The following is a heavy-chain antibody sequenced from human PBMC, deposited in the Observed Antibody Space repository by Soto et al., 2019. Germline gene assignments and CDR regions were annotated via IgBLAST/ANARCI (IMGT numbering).Heavy chain of an antibody. CDR2: INADNGNT. CDR1: GYTFTRSG. Sequence: GASVKVSCKASGYTFTRSGISWVRQAPGQGLEWMGWINADNGNTKYSQKFQGRVTITRDTSANTAYMELSSLRSEDTAVYYCARSFVVVTDFDYWGQGTLVTVSS. D-gene: IGHD2-21*02. J-gene: IGHJ4*02. V-gene: IGHV1-3*01. CDR3: ARSFVVVTDFDY.